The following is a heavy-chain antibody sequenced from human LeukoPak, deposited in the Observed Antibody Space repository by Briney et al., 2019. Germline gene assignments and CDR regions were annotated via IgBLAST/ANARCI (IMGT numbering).Heavy chain of an antibody. CDR2: INWNGGST. CDR3: ARDGEDWAPGDY. D-gene: IGHD3-9*01. Sequence: GGSLRLSCAASGFTFDDYGMSWVRHAPGKGLEWVSGINWNGGSTGYADSVKGRFTISRDNAKNSLYLQMNSLRAEDTALYYCARDGEDWAPGDYWGQGTLVTVSS. J-gene: IGHJ4*02. CDR1: GFTFDDYG. V-gene: IGHV3-20*04.